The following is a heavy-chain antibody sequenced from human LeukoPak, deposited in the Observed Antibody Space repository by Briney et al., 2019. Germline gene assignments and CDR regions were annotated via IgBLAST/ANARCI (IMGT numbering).Heavy chain of an antibody. CDR2: IIGNAAMT. V-gene: IGHV3-23*01. CDR1: GFSFSTYA. D-gene: IGHD6-6*01. Sequence: GGSLRLSCTASGFSFSTYAMNWVRQAPGKGLEWVSVIIGNAAMTDYADSVKGRFTISRDNSKNSLYLQMNSLTAEDTALYYCARGASSSYFFDYWGQGTLVTVSS. J-gene: IGHJ4*02. CDR3: ARGASSSYFFDY.